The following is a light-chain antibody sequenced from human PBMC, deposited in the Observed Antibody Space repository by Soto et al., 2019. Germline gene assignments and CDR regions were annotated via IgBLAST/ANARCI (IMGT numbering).Light chain of an antibody. CDR1: QSVSSY. J-gene: IGKJ3*01. CDR2: DAP. CDR3: QQRSNWPLT. Sequence: EIGLPQSPAILSLSPGERATLSCRASQSVSSYLAWYQQKPGQAPRLLIYDAPNRATGIPARFSGSGSGTDFTLTISSLEPEDFAVYYCQQRSNWPLTFGPGTRWIS. V-gene: IGKV3-11*01.